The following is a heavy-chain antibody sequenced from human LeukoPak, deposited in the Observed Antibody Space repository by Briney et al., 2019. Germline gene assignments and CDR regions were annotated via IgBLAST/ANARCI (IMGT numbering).Heavy chain of an antibody. V-gene: IGHV3-66*01. CDR2: IYSGGST. J-gene: IGHJ4*02. CDR3: ARDRLHYDSLTGYPAD. D-gene: IGHD3-9*01. CDR1: GFTFRTYA. Sequence: PGGSLRLSCAASGFTFRTYAMNWVRQAPGKGLEWVSVIYSGGSTHYADSVKGRFTISRDNSKNTLYLQMNSLRAEDTAAYYCARDRLHYDSLTGYPADWGQGTLVTVSS.